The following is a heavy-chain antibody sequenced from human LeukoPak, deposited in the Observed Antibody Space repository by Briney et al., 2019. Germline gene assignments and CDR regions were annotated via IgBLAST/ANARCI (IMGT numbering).Heavy chain of an antibody. J-gene: IGHJ4*02. CDR2: IIPIFGIA. D-gene: IGHD3-22*01. V-gene: IGHV1-69*04. Sequence: SVKVSCKASGGTFSSNAISWVRQAPGQGLEWMGRIIPIFGIANYAQKFQGRVTITADKSTSTAYMELSSLRSEDTAVYYCARDRGHAYDSSGYFDYWGQGTLVTVSS. CDR3: ARDRGHAYDSSGYFDY. CDR1: GGTFSSNA.